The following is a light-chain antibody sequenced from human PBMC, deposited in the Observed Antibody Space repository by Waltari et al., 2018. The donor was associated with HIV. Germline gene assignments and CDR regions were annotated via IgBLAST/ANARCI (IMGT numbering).Light chain of an antibody. J-gene: IGLJ3*02. CDR2: EDS. V-gene: IGLV3-10*01. CDR1: ALPKKS. Sequence: SYELTQPPSVSVSPGKTARITWPGDALPKKSAYWYQQKSGQAPVLVIYEDSKRPSGIPERFSGSSSGTMATLTISGAQVEDEADYYCYSTDSSGNHRGFGGGTKLTVL. CDR3: YSTDSSGNHRG.